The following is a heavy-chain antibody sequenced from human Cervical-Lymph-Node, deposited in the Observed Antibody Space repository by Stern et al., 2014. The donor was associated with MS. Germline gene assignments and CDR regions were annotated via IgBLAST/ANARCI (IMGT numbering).Heavy chain of an antibody. CDR1: GYSFSSSW. CDR3: ASFSGSHSDAFDM. D-gene: IGHD1-26*01. Sequence: EVQLEESGAEVKKPGESLKISCKGYGYSFSSSWIGWVRQMPGKGLEWMGLIYPGDSDTIYRPSFQGQVAISSDKSISTAYLQWSRLKASDTAMYFCASFSGSHSDAFDMWGQGTMVTVSS. J-gene: IGHJ3*02. V-gene: IGHV5-51*01. CDR2: IYPGDSDT.